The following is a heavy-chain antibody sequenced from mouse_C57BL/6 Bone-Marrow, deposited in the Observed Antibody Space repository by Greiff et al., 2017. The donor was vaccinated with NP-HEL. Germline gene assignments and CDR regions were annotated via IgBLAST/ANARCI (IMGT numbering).Heavy chain of an antibody. J-gene: IGHJ4*01. CDR1: GYTFTDYE. D-gene: IGHD2-3*01. CDR2: IDPETGGT. V-gene: IGHV1-15*01. Sequence: LQESGAELVRPGASVTLSCKASGYTFTDYEMHWVKQTPVHGLEWIGAIDPETGGTAYNQKFKGKAILTADKSSSTAYMELRSLTSEDSAVYYCTLDGYPYYYAMDYWGQGTSVTVSS. CDR3: TLDGYPYYYAMDY.